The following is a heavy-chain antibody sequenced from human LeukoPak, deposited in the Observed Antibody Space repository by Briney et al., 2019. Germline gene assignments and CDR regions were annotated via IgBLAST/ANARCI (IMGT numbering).Heavy chain of an antibody. CDR2: INPNSGGT. D-gene: IGHD3-22*01. J-gene: IGHJ6*03. Sequence: ASVKVSCKASGYTFSNYYMHWVRQAPGQGLEWMGWINPNSGGTNYAQKFQGRVTMTRDTSISTAYMELSRLRSDDTAVYYCAINLYYYDSSGYYEDYYYYYMDVWGKGTTVTVSS. CDR3: AINLYYYDSSGYYEDYYYYYMDV. V-gene: IGHV1-2*02. CDR1: GYTFSNYY.